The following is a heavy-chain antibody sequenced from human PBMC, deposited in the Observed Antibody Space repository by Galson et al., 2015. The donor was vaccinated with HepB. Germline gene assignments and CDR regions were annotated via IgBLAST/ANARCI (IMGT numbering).Heavy chain of an antibody. CDR1: GFIFSSYG. Sequence: SLRLSCAASGFIFSSYGMHWVRQAPGKGLEWVSFIRYDGSYTFYSESVKGRFTISRDNSRNTLYLQMTSLRAEDTAVYYCAKGQTIDQGYWGQGTLVTVSS. J-gene: IGHJ4*02. D-gene: IGHD4/OR15-4a*01. CDR2: IRYDGSYT. CDR3: AKGQTIDQGY. V-gene: IGHV3-30*02.